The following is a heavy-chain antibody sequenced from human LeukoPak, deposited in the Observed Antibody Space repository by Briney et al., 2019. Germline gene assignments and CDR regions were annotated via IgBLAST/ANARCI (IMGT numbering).Heavy chain of an antibody. J-gene: IGHJ6*03. Sequence: GGSLRLSCAASGFTFSSYEMNWVRQAPGKGLEWVSYISSSGSTIYYADSVKGRFTISRDNAKNSLYLQMNSLRAEDTAVYYCARYESSGWPYYYYYMDVWGKGTTVTISS. D-gene: IGHD6-19*01. CDR1: GFTFSSYE. V-gene: IGHV3-48*03. CDR2: ISSSGSTI. CDR3: ARYESSGWPYYYYYMDV.